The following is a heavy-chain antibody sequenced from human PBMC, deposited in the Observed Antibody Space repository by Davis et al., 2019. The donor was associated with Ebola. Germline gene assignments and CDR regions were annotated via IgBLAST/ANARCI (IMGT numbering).Heavy chain of an antibody. CDR2: IVGGSGNT. V-gene: IGHV1-58*01. D-gene: IGHD2-2*01. Sequence: AASVKVSCKASGFTFTSSAVQWVRQARGHRLEWIGWIVGGSGNTKYAQKFQERVTITRDMPTSTAYMELSSLRSEDTAVYYCAADWSCSSTSCLNGMDVWGKGTTVTVSA. J-gene: IGHJ6*04. CDR1: GFTFTSSA. CDR3: AADWSCSSTSCLNGMDV.